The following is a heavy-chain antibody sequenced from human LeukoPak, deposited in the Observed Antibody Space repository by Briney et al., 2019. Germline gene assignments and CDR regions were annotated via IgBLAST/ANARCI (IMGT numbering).Heavy chain of an antibody. V-gene: IGHV4-59*08. J-gene: IGHJ6*02. Sequence: SETLSLTCTVSGGSISSYYWSWIRQPPGKGLEWIGYIYYSGSTNYNPSLKRRVTISVDTSKNQFSLKLSSVTAADTAVYYCARLMRVRGVTNTVHYYYYGMDVWGQGTTVTVSS. CDR1: GGSISSYY. D-gene: IGHD3-10*01. CDR2: IYYSGST. CDR3: ARLMRVRGVTNTVHYYYYGMDV.